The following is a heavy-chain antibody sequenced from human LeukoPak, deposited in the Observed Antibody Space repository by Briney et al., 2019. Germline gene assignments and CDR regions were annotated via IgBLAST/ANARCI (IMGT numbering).Heavy chain of an antibody. D-gene: IGHD2-21*01. V-gene: IGHV4-59*12. CDR1: GGSLNTYY. CDR2: LRHSGNT. J-gene: IGHJ4*02. Sequence: SETLSLTCTVSGGSLNTYYWSWVRQPAGKGLEWIGYLRHSGNTNHNSSFKGRVTFSLDTSKNQFSLILRSVTAADTAVYYCARGLDSYRGYYFDYWGQGTLVTVSS. CDR3: ARGLDSYRGYYFDY.